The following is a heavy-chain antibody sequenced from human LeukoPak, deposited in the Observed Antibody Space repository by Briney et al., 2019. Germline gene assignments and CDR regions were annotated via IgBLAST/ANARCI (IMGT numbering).Heavy chain of an antibody. Sequence: SETLSLTCAVYGGSFSGYYWSWIRQPPGKGLEWIGEINQSGTTNYNPSLKSRVTISVDTSKNQFSLKLSSVTAADTAVYYCARDVLSGFDYWGQGTLVTVSS. CDR2: INQSGTT. J-gene: IGHJ4*02. CDR1: GGSFSGYY. D-gene: IGHD3-16*01. V-gene: IGHV4-34*01. CDR3: ARDVLSGFDY.